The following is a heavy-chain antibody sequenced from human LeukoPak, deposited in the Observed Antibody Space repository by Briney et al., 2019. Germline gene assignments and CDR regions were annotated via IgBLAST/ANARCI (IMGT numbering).Heavy chain of an antibody. D-gene: IGHD4-17*01. J-gene: IGHJ6*04. CDR2: ISYDGSNK. CDR3: ARVGYGDYGYGYYYGMDV. CDR1: GFTFSSYA. V-gene: IGHV3-30*04. Sequence: PGGSLRLSCAASGFTFSSYAMHWVRQAPGKGLEWVAVISYDGSNKYYADSVKGRFTISRDNSKNTLYLQMNSLRAEDTAVYYCARVGYGDYGYGYYYGMDVRGKGTTVTVSS.